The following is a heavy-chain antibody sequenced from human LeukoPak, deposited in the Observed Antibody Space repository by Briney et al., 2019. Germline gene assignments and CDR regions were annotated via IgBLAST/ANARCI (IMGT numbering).Heavy chain of an antibody. D-gene: IGHD2-15*01. Sequence: ASVKASCKASGYTFTSYDINWVRQATGQGLEWMGWMNPNSGNTGYAQKFQGRVTMTRNTSISTAYMELSSLRSEDTAVYYCARPPRYCSGGSCINWFDPWGQGTLVTVSS. CDR2: MNPNSGNT. V-gene: IGHV1-8*01. J-gene: IGHJ5*02. CDR3: ARPPRYCSGGSCINWFDP. CDR1: GYTFTSYD.